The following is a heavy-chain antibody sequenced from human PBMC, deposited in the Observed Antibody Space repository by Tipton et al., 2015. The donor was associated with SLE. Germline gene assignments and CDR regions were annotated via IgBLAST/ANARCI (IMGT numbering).Heavy chain of an antibody. V-gene: IGHV3-64*01. CDR3: ARGGYSGYDQALFDY. J-gene: IGHJ4*02. CDR1: GFTFSSYA. Sequence: SLRLSCAASGFTFSSYAMHWVRQAPGKGLEYVSAISSNGGSTYYANSVKGRFTISRDNSKNTLYLQMGSLRAKDMAVYYCARGGYSGYDQALFDYWGQGTLVTVSS. CDR2: ISSNGGST. D-gene: IGHD5-12*01.